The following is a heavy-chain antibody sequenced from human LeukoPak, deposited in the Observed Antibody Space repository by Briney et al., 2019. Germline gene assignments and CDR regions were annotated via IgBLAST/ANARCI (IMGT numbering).Heavy chain of an antibody. CDR1: GFSFSSYW. D-gene: IGHD3-22*01. Sequence: GGSLRLSCPASGFSFSSYWMHRVRQPPGKGLVWVSRIKSDGKTNYADSVKGRFTISRDNAKNTVSLQMNSLRAEDTGVYYCARAPSEIGGYYPEYFRHWGQGTLVTVSS. CDR3: ARAPSEIGGYYPEYFRH. V-gene: IGHV3-74*01. J-gene: IGHJ1*01. CDR2: IKSDGKT.